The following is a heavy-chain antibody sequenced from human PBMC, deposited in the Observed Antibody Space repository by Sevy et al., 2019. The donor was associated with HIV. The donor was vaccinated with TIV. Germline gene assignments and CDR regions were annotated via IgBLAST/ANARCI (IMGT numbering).Heavy chain of an antibody. Sequence: GGSLRLSCTGSGFTFGDYAMSWVRQPPGKGLEWVSTLSFGCGEINYADSVKGRFTISRDNSKSSVYLQMNNLRPEDTAVYYCAREGCTKPHDYWGQGTLVTVS. CDR1: GFTFGDYA. J-gene: IGHJ4*02. CDR3: AREGCTKPHDY. V-gene: IGHV3-23*01. CDR2: LSFGCGEI. D-gene: IGHD2-8*01.